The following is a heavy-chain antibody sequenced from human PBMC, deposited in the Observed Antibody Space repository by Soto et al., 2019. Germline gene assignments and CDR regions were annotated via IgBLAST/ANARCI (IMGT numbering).Heavy chain of an antibody. Sequence: PGGSLRLSCAASGFTFSSYSMNWVRQAPGKGLEWVSSISSSSSYIYYADSVKGRFTISRDNAKNSLYLQMNSLRAEDTAVYYCATPGVISSETVYWGQGTLVTVSS. CDR3: ATPGVISSETVY. CDR2: ISSSSSYI. V-gene: IGHV3-21*01. J-gene: IGHJ4*02. D-gene: IGHD3-10*01. CDR1: GFTFSSYS.